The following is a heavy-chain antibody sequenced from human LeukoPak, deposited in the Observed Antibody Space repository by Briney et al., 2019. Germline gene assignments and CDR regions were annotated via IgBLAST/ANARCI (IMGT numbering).Heavy chain of an antibody. CDR1: GYSISSGYY. D-gene: IGHD6-13*01. CDR2: IYHSGST. J-gene: IGHJ4*02. Sequence: SETLSLTCTVSGYSISSGYYWGWIRQPPGKGLEWIGSIYHSGSTYYNPSLKSRVTISVDTSKNQFSLKLSSVTAADTAVYYCARTPSSSWYKYWGQGTLVTVSS. CDR3: ARTPSSSWYKY. V-gene: IGHV4-38-2*02.